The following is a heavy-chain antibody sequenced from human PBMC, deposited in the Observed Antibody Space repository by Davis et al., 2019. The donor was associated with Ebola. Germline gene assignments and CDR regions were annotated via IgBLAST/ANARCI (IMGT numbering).Heavy chain of an antibody. CDR2: VSGTGFST. V-gene: IGHV3-23*01. CDR3: AKDLGYGPYYFDS. CDR1: GFTFSSSA. D-gene: IGHD5-18*01. J-gene: IGHJ4*02. Sequence: PGGSLRLSCAASGFTFSSSAMTWVRQAPGKGLEWVSAVSGTGFSTYYADSVKGRFTISRDNSKNTLYLQMNGLKAEDTAVYYCAKDLGYGPYYFDSWGQGTLVTVSS.